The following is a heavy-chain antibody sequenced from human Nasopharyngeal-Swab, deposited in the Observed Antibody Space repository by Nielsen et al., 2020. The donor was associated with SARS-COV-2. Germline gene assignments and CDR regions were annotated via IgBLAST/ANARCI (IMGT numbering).Heavy chain of an antibody. Sequence: GGSLRLSCAASGFTFSSYAMHWVRQAPGKGLEWVAVISYDGSNKYYADSVTGRLTISRDNSKNTLYLQMNSLRAEDTAVYYCARDRGIAVANNWFDPWGQGTLVTVSS. V-gene: IGHV3-30*04. D-gene: IGHD6-19*01. CDR3: ARDRGIAVANNWFDP. CDR2: ISYDGSNK. J-gene: IGHJ5*02. CDR1: GFTFSSYA.